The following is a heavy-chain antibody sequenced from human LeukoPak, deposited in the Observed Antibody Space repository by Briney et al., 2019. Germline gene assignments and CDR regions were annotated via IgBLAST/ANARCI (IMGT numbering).Heavy chain of an antibody. J-gene: IGHJ5*02. Sequence: TLSLTCTVSGGSISSGGYYWSWIRQHPGKGLEWIGYIYYSGSTYYNPSLKSRVTISVDTSKNQFSLKLSSVTAADTAVYYCAREVVPAAIGWFDPWGQGTLVTVSS. D-gene: IGHD2-2*01. CDR1: GGSISSGGYY. CDR2: IYYSGST. V-gene: IGHV4-31*03. CDR3: AREVVPAAIGWFDP.